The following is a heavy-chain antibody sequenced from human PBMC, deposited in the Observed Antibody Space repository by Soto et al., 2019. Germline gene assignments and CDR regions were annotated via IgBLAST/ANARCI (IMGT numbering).Heavy chain of an antibody. D-gene: IGHD6-13*01. J-gene: IGHJ4*02. CDR2: ISAYSGST. V-gene: IGHV1-18*01. CDR3: ARDFTKSSSWPYYFDY. Sequence: ASVKVSCKASGYTFTTYGISWVRQAPGQGLEWMGWISAYSGSTKSAQKLQGRVTMTTDTSTTTAYMELRSLTSDDTAVYYCARDFTKSSSWPYYFDYWGQGTLVTVSS. CDR1: GYTFTTYG.